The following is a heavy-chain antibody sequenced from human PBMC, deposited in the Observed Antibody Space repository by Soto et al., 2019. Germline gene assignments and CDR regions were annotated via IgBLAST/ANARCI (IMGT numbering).Heavy chain of an antibody. V-gene: IGHV3-23*01. CDR3: AKVYGAYITMVRGVTNMDV. Sequence: GGSLRLSCAASGFTFSSYAMSWVRQAPGKGLEWVSAISGSGGSTYYADSVKGRFTISRDNSKNTLYLQMNSLRAEDTAVYYCAKVYGAYITMVRGVTNMDVWGKGTTVTVSS. CDR1: GFTFSSYA. CDR2: ISGSGGST. D-gene: IGHD3-10*01. J-gene: IGHJ6*03.